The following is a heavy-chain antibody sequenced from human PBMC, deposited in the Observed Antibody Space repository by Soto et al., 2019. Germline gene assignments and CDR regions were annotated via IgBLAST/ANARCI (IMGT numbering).Heavy chain of an antibody. Sequence: ASVKVSCKASGYTFTSYYIHWVRQAPGQGLEWMGIINPSGGVTSYAQKFQGRVTMTRDASTSTVYMDLTSLTSEDTAVYFCARDDVDTAMGGGIVSYYCHGLDVWGQGATVTVSS. CDR3: ARDDVDTAMGGGIVSYYCHGLDV. CDR1: GYTFTSYY. J-gene: IGHJ6*02. CDR2: INPSGGVT. D-gene: IGHD5-18*01. V-gene: IGHV1-46*01.